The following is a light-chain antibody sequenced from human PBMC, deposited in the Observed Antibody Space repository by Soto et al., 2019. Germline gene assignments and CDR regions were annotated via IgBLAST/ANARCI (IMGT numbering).Light chain of an antibody. Sequence: EIVLTQSPATLSLSPGERATLSCRASQSVSSYLAWYQQKPGQAPRLLIYDASNRATGIPARFSGSGSGTDFTLTISSLEPGDFAGYYCQQRGNSWTFGQGTKVEIQ. CDR1: QSVSSY. CDR2: DAS. J-gene: IGKJ1*01. CDR3: QQRGNSWT. V-gene: IGKV3-11*01.